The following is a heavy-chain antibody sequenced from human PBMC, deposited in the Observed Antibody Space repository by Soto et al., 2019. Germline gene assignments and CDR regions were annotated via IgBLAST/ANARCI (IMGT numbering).Heavy chain of an antibody. Sequence: SETLSLTCTVSGGSISSYYWSWIRQPPGKGLEWIGYIYYSGSTNYNPSLKSRVTISVDTSKNQFSLKLSSVTAADTAVYYCARGTSYYYDSSGYWFFDYWGQGTLVTVSS. CDR1: GGSISSYY. D-gene: IGHD3-22*01. V-gene: IGHV4-59*01. CDR2: IYYSGST. CDR3: ARGTSYYYDSSGYWFFDY. J-gene: IGHJ4*02.